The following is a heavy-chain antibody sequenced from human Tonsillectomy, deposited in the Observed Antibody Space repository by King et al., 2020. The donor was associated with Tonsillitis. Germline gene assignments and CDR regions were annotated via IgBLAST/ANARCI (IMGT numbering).Heavy chain of an antibody. D-gene: IGHD4/OR15-4a*01. Sequence: VQLQESGGGVVQPGRSLRLSCAASGFTFSHYGMHWVRQAPGKGLEWVAIIYFDGSEKHYVDSVKGRFTISRDDSKNTVYLQMNSLRVEDTAVYYCARDQEVFGANWFDPWGQGTRVTVSS. J-gene: IGHJ5*02. CDR3: ARDQEVFGANWFDP. V-gene: IGHV3-33*08. CDR1: GFTFSHYG. CDR2: IYFDGSEK.